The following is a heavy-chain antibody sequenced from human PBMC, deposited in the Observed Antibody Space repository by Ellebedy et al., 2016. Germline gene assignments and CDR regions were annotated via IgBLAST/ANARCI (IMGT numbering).Heavy chain of an antibody. CDR2: IYYSGST. V-gene: IGHV4-59*08. CDR3: ASHNSGGSHP. D-gene: IGHD3-10*01. Sequence: SETLSLTCTVSGGSIGYDYWTWVRRPPGKGLEWIGHIYYSGSTNYNPSLKSRLSMSVDTSQNQFSLRLKSVTAADSAIYYCASHNSGGSHPWGQGTLVTVSS. J-gene: IGHJ5*02. CDR1: GGSIGYDY.